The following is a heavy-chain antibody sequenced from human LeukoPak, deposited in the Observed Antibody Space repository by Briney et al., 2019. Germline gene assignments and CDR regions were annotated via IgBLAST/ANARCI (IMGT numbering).Heavy chain of an antibody. CDR3: VWWYCSSTSCYTRVDY. J-gene: IGHJ4*02. CDR2: ISYDGSNK. D-gene: IGHD2-2*02. CDR1: GFTFSSYA. Sequence: HTGGSLRLSCAASGFTFSSYAMHWVRQAPGKGLEWVAVISYDGSNKYYADSVKGRFTISRDNSKNTLYLQMNSLRAEDTAVYYCVWWYCSSTSCYTRVDYWGQGTLVTVSS. V-gene: IGHV3-30-3*01.